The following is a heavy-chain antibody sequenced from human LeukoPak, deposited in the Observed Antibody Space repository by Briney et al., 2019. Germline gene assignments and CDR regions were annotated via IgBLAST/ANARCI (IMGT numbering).Heavy chain of an antibody. CDR3: ARSYGDYINFDY. CDR2: IYYSGST. CDR1: GGSISTYY. Sequence: PSETLSLTCTVSGGSISTYYWNWIRQPQGKGLKWIGYIYYSGSTNCNPSLKSRVTISVDTSKNQFSLNLTSVTAADTAVYYCARSYGDYINFDYWGQGSLVTVSS. V-gene: IGHV4-59*01. D-gene: IGHD4-17*01. J-gene: IGHJ4*02.